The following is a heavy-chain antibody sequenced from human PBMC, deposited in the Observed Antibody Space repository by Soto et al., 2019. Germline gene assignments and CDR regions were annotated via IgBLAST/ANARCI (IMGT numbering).Heavy chain of an antibody. Sequence: SETLSLTCTVSGGSVSSGSYYWSWIRQPPGKGLEWIGYIYYSGGTNYNPSLKSRVTISVDTSKNQFSLKLSSVTAADTAVYYCARGPGDTRPDAFDIWGQGTMVTVSS. J-gene: IGHJ3*02. CDR3: ARGPGDTRPDAFDI. CDR2: IYYSGGT. V-gene: IGHV4-61*01. CDR1: GGSVSSGSYY. D-gene: IGHD7-27*01.